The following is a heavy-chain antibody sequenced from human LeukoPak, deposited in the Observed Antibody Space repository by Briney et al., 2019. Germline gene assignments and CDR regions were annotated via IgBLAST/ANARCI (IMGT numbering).Heavy chain of an antibody. CDR3: TSDPLGYCSSISCYAYFQH. Sequence: GGSLRLSCAASGFTLTNAWMSWVRQAPGKGLEWVGRIKSKTDGGPTDYAAPVKGRFSISRDDSENTLYLQMNSLKTEDTAVYYCTSDPLGYCSSISCYAYFQHWGQGTLVTVSS. CDR1: GFTLTNAW. J-gene: IGHJ1*01. D-gene: IGHD2-2*01. V-gene: IGHV3-15*01. CDR2: IKSKTDGGPT.